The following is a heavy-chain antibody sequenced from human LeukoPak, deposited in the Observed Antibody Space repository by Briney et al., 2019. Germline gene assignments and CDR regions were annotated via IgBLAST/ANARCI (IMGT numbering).Heavy chain of an antibody. CDR3: VKDRWVDH. CDR1: GFIFSPYA. CDR2: ISSEGKTT. J-gene: IGHJ4*02. D-gene: IGHD6-13*01. V-gene: IGHV3-64D*06. Sequence: GGSLRLSCSASGFIFSPYAMHWVRQSPGKGLEYVSSISSEGKTTYYADSVKGRFTISRDNSKNTLYLQMSSLRPEDTAVYYCVKDRWVDHWGQGTLVTVSS.